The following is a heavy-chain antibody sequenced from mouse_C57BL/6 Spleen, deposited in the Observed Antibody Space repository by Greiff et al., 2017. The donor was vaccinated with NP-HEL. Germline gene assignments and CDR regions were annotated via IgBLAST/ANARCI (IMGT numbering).Heavy chain of an antibody. Sequence: EVHLVESGAELVKPGASVKLSCTASGFNIKDYYMHWVKQRTEQGLEWIGRIDPEDGEAKYAPKFQGKATITADTSSNTAYLQLSSLTSEDTAVYYCALSEYYFDYWGQGTTLTVSS. CDR3: ALSEYYFDY. CDR2: IDPEDGEA. J-gene: IGHJ2*01. CDR1: GFNIKDYY. V-gene: IGHV14-2*01.